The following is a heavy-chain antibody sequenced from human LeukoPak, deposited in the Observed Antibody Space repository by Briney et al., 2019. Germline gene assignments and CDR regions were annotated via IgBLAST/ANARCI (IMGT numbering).Heavy chain of an antibody. CDR3: AYSSSRSAPPLFDY. D-gene: IGHD6-6*01. V-gene: IGHV3-66*01. Sequence: PGGSLRLSCAASVFTVSYNYMSWVRQAPGKGLEWVSVIYSGGSTYYADSVKGRFTISRDNSKNTLYLQMNSLRAEDTAVYYCAYSSSRSAPPLFDYWGQGTLVTVSS. CDR1: VFTVSYNY. CDR2: IYSGGST. J-gene: IGHJ4*02.